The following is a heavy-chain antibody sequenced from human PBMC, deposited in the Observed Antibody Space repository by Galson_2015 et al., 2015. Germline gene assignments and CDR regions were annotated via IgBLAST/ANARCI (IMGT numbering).Heavy chain of an antibody. Sequence: CAISGDSVSSNSAAWNWIRQSPSRGLEWLGRTYYRSKWYNDYAVSVKSRITINPDTSKNQFSLQLNSVTPEDTAVYYCARTHPTYYDFWSGYSGAYYMDVWGKGTTVTVSS. CDR2: TYYRSKWYN. J-gene: IGHJ6*03. CDR1: GDSVSSNSAA. V-gene: IGHV6-1*01. CDR3: ARTHPTYYDFWSGYSGAYYMDV. D-gene: IGHD3-3*01.